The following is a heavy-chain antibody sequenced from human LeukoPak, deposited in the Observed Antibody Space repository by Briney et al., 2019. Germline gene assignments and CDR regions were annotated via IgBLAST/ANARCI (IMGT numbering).Heavy chain of an antibody. V-gene: IGHV5-51*01. CDR1: GYSFTSYW. Sequence: GESLKISCKGSGYSFTSYWISWVRQMPGKGLEWMGIIYPGDSDTRYSPSFQGQFTISADKSISTAYLQWSSLKASDTAMYYCARRLYGSGSYSKNWFDPWGQGTLVTVSS. J-gene: IGHJ5*02. CDR3: ARRLYGSGSYSKNWFDP. D-gene: IGHD3-10*01. CDR2: IYPGDSDT.